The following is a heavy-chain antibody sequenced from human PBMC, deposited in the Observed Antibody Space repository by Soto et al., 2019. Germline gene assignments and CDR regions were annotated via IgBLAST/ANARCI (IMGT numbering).Heavy chain of an antibody. J-gene: IGHJ4*02. CDR3: ARDSAYCAADCSGY. D-gene: IGHD2-21*01. V-gene: IGHV1-18*01. CDR1: GYTFTSYG. CDR2: ISANNGHT. Sequence: ASVKVSCKASGYTFTSYGLSWVRQAPGQGLEWMGWISANNGHTNYAQKLQGRVTMTTDTSTSTAYMELRSLRSDDTAVYYCARDSAYCAADCSGYWGQGTLVTVSS.